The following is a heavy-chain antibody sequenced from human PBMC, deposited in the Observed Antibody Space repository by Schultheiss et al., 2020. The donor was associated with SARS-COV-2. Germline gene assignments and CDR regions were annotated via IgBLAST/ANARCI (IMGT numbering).Heavy chain of an antibody. V-gene: IGHV3-23*01. CDR1: GFSFRNYP. J-gene: IGHJ4*02. D-gene: IGHD3-16*01. Sequence: GGSLRLSCAASGFSFRNYPMNWVRQAPGKGLEWVSIVSGIGDGTYYAESVKGRFTISRDNSRNTLYLQMNSLRAEDTAVYYCAKGGAYTEYPQLYYFASWGQGNQVTVSS. CDR3: AKGGAYTEYPQLYYFAS. CDR2: VSGIGDGT.